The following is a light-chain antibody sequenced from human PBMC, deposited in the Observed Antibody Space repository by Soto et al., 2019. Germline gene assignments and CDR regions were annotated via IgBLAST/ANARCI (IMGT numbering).Light chain of an antibody. CDR1: QTTSPKY. V-gene: IGKV3-20*01. CDR2: GAS. Sequence: EIELTQSPGTLSLSPGESATLSCRVSQTTSPKYVAWYQQRRGLAPRLLVYGASKRAAGIPDRFRGSGSGSEFSLTISGLEPEDFAVYFCQHFGSSPPVIFGQRTRLENK. J-gene: IGKJ5*01. CDR3: QHFGSSPPVI.